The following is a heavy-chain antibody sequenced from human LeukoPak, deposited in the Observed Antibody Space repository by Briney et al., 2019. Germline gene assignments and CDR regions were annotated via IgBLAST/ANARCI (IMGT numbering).Heavy chain of an antibody. Sequence: GGSLRLSCAASGFTFASYSMNWVRQAPGKGLEWVSTISGGGGSTYYADSVKGRFTISRDNSKNTLYLQVNGLRAEDTAVYYCAKGGKWDVTPFDYWGQGTLVTVSS. D-gene: IGHD1-26*01. CDR1: GFTFASYS. V-gene: IGHV3-23*01. CDR2: ISGGGGST. CDR3: AKGGKWDVTPFDY. J-gene: IGHJ4*02.